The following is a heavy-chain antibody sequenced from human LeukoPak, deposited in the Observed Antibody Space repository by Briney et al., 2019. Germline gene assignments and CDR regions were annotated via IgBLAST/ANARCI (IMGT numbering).Heavy chain of an antibody. V-gene: IGHV5-51*01. CDR3: ARREPGDYGSYYFDY. D-gene: IGHD4-17*01. CDR2: IYPGDSDT. J-gene: IGHJ4*02. CDR1: GYSFTSYW. Sequence: SGESQKISCKGSGYSFTSYWIGWVRQMPGKGLEWMGIIYPGDSDTRYSPSFQGQVTISADKSISTAYLQWSSLKASDTAMYYCARREPGDYGSYYFDYWGQGTLVTVSS.